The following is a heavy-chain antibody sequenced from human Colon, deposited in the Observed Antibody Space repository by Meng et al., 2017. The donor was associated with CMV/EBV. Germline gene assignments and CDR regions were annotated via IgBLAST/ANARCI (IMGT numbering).Heavy chain of an antibody. D-gene: IGHD3-3*01. CDR2: VYYSGTS. Sequence: SETLSLTCTVSGAPIISSSYNWGWIRQPPGKGLEWIGNVYYSGTSDYNPSLNSRVTISVDTSKNQFSLRLNSVTAADTAVYYCARESGKFWSGYSNPIYWGQGTLVPFSS. V-gene: IGHV4-39*07. J-gene: IGHJ4*02. CDR3: ARESGKFWSGYSNPIY. CDR1: GAPIISSSYN.